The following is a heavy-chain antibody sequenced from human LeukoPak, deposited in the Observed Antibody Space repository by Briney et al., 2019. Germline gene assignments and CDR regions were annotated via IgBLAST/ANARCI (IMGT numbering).Heavy chain of an antibody. CDR1: GGSISSTSFY. Sequence: SETLSLTCTVSGGSISSTSFYWGWIRQPPGKGLEWIGTIYYSGSTYYNPSLKSRVTISVDTSKNQFSLKLSSVTAADTAVYYCARKEGGQLVNTRRWFDPWGQGTLVTVSS. D-gene: IGHD6-13*01. CDR2: IYYSGST. J-gene: IGHJ5*02. V-gene: IGHV4-39*07. CDR3: ARKEGGQLVNTRRWFDP.